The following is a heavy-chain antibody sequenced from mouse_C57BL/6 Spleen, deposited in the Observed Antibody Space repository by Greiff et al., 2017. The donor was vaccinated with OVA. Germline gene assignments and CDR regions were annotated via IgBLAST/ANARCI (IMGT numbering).Heavy chain of an antibody. V-gene: IGHV1-64*01. CDR1: GYTFTSYW. CDR2: IHPNSGST. CDR3: AKGLREEGYSYAMDY. J-gene: IGHJ4*01. Sequence: QVQLQQPGAELVKPGASVKLSCKASGYTFTSYWMHWVKQRPGQGLEWIGMIHPNSGSTNYNEKFKSKATLTVDKSSSTAYMQLSSLTSEDSAVYYCAKGLREEGYSYAMDYWGQGTSVTVSS. D-gene: IGHD1-1*01.